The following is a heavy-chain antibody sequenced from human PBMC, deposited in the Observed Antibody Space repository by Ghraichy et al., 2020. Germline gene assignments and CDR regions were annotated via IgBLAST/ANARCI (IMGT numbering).Heavy chain of an antibody. J-gene: IGHJ4*02. CDR2: IYYSGST. CDR3: ARQDFWSGYYPRALDY. D-gene: IGHD3-3*01. V-gene: IGHV4-59*08. Sequence: SETLSLTCTVSGGSISSYYWSWIRQPPGKGLEWIGYIYYSGSTNYNPSLKSRVTMSVDTSKNQFSLKLSSLTAADTAVDYCARQDFWSGYYPRALDYWGQGTLVTVSS. CDR1: GGSISSYY.